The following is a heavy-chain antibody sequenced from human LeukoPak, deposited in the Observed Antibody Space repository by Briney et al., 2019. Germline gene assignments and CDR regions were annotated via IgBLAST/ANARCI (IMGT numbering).Heavy chain of an antibody. CDR3: AREGTAMGNWFDP. V-gene: IGHV4-59*01. CDR2: IYYSGST. Sequence: PSETLSLTCTVSGGSMSSYFWSWIRQPPGKGLEWIGYIYYSGSTTYNTSLKSRVTISVDTSKNQFSLKLSSVTAADTAVYYCAREGTAMGNWFDPWGQGTLVTVSS. J-gene: IGHJ5*02. D-gene: IGHD5-18*01. CDR1: GGSMSSYF.